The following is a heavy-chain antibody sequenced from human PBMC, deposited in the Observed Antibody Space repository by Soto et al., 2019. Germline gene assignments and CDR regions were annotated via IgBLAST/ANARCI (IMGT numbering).Heavy chain of an antibody. CDR2: IDPSDSYT. CDR3: ARHRKSSSVAYYYGMDL. V-gene: IGHV5-10-1*01. D-gene: IGHD3-16*02. CDR1: AYSFSNFW. Sequence: PSESLKISCTGSAYSFSNFWITWVRQEPGRGLEWMGRIDPSDSYTSYSPSFQGHVTMSADKSSNTAFLHWSSLKASDSANYYCARHRKSSSVAYYYGMDLWGQGTTVTVSS. J-gene: IGHJ6*01.